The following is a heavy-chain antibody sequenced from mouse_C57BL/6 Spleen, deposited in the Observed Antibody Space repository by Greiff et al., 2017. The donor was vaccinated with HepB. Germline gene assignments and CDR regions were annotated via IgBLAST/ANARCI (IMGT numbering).Heavy chain of an antibody. Sequence: VHLVESGAELVRPGASVTLSCKASGYTFTDYEMHWVKQTPVHGLEWIGAIDPETGGTAYNQKFKGKAILTADKSSSTAYMELRSLTSEDSAVYYCTRGLLLRSSWFAYWGQGTLVTVSA. CDR2: IDPETGGT. J-gene: IGHJ3*01. V-gene: IGHV1-15*01. CDR3: TRGLLLRSSWFAY. CDR1: GYTFTDYE. D-gene: IGHD1-1*01.